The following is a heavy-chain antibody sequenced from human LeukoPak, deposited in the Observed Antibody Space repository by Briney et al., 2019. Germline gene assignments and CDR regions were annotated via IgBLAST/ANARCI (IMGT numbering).Heavy chain of an antibody. CDR3: ARGPYGALGY. D-gene: IGHD4-17*01. J-gene: IGHJ4*02. Sequence: NTSQTLSLTCTVSGVSISSGDYYWSWLRQPPGKGLEWIGYIYYSGSTYYNPSLKSRVTISVDTSKNQFSLKLSSVTAADTAVYYCARGPYGALGYWGQGTLVTVSS. V-gene: IGHV4-30-4*01. CDR1: GVSISSGDYY. CDR2: IYYSGST.